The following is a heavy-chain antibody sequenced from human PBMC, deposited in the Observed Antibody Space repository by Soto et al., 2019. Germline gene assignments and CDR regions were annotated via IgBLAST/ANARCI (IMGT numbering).Heavy chain of an antibody. V-gene: IGHV3-30*18. CDR1: GFTFSSYG. D-gene: IGHD6-6*01. Sequence: GGSLRLSCAASGFTFSSYGMHWVRQAPGKGLEWVAVISYDGSNKYYADSVKGRFTISRDNSKNTLYLQMNSLGAEDTAVYYCAKDLLVAAPASIYGMDVWGQGTTVTVSS. CDR3: AKDLLVAAPASIYGMDV. CDR2: ISYDGSNK. J-gene: IGHJ6*02.